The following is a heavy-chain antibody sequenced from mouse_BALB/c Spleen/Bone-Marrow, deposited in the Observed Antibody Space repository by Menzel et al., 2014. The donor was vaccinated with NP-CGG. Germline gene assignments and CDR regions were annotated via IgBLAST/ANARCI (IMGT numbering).Heavy chain of an antibody. CDR2: IDPANGNT. J-gene: IGHJ4*01. CDR3: DSATTATYYAMDY. D-gene: IGHD1-2*01. V-gene: IGHV14-3*02. Sequence: EVQLQQSGAELVKPGASVKLSCTASGFNIKDTYMHWVKQRPEQGLEWIGRIDPANGNTKYDPKFQGKATITTDTSSNTAYLQVSSLTSEDTAVYYCDSATTATYYAMDYWGQGTSVTVSS. CDR1: GFNIKDTY.